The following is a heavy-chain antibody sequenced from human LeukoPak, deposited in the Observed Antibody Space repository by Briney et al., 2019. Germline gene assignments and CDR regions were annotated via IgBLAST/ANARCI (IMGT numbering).Heavy chain of an antibody. CDR1: GFTFSGHY. J-gene: IGHJ4*02. CDR3: VREGNELLSKNFDY. D-gene: IGHD2-21*02. Sequence: ASVKVSCKASGFTFSGHYIHWVRQAPGQGLEWMGYINPHSGGTSSPQKFQGRLTMTTDTSISAVYMELSSLTSDDTAMYYCVREGNELLSKNFDYWGQGTLVTVPS. CDR2: INPHSGGT. V-gene: IGHV1-2*02.